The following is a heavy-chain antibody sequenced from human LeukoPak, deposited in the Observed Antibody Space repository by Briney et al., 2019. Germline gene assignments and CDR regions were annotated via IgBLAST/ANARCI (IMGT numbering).Heavy chain of an antibody. D-gene: IGHD5-18*01. CDR2: ITSSGNTI. Sequence: PGVSLRLSCAASGFTFRSYEMNCVRQAPGKGLEWVSYITSSGNTIYYADSVKGRFTISRDNGKNSLSLQMNSLRTEDTALYYCAKDHGYSYGPDYWGRGTLVTVSS. J-gene: IGHJ4*02. CDR1: GFTFRSYE. CDR3: AKDHGYSYGPDY. V-gene: IGHV3-48*03.